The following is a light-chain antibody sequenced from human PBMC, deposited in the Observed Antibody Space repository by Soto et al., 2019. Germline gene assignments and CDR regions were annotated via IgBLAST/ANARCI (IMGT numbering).Light chain of an antibody. CDR1: SSDVGGYNY. CDR2: DVS. V-gene: IGLV2-14*03. CDR3: SSYTSISTVV. J-gene: IGLJ2*01. Sequence: QAVVTQPASVSGSPGQSITISCTGTSSDVGGYNYVSWYQQHPGKAPKLMIYDVSDRPSGVSNRFSGSKSGNTASLTISGLQAEDEADYYCSSYTSISTVVFGGGTKLTVL.